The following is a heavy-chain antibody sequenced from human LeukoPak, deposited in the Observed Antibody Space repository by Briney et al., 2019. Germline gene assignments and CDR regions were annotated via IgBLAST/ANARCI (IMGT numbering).Heavy chain of an antibody. CDR3: SKSTGLGIPDY. D-gene: IGHD7-27*01. V-gene: IGHV3-23*01. J-gene: IGHJ4*02. Sequence: GGSLRLSCAASGFTFSSYVMSWVRQAPGKGLDWVSGISGSGGSTYYADSVKGRFTISRDNSKNTLYLQMNSLRAEDTAVYYCSKSTGLGIPDYWGQGSLVTVSS. CDR2: ISGSGGST. CDR1: GFTFSSYV.